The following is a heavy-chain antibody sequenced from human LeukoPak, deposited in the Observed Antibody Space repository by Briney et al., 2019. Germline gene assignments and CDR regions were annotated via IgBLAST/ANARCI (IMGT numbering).Heavy chain of an antibody. Sequence: GGSLKLSCATSGFIFSPYAMHWVRQAPGKGLEWISYISGGTTTVFYADSVKGRLTISRDNAKNSLYLQMNSLRAEDTAVYYCARVLGGTVTTSFDYWGQGTLATVSS. J-gene: IGHJ4*02. CDR2: ISGGTTTV. D-gene: IGHD4-17*01. V-gene: IGHV3-48*04. CDR3: ARVLGGTVTTSFDY. CDR1: GFIFSPYA.